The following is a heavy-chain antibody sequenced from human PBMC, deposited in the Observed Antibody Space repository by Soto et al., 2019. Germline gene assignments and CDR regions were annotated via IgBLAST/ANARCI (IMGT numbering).Heavy chain of an antibody. CDR2: ISSSSSYT. V-gene: IGHV3-11*05. Sequence: QVQLVESGGGLVKPGGSLRLSCAASGFTFSDYYMSWIRQAPGKGLEWVSNISSSSSYTNYADSVKGRFTVSRDNAKNSVYLEMNSLRGEDTAVYYCARSKGGSYGIDVGGQRTTVTVSS. CDR3: ARSKGGSYGIDV. D-gene: IGHD1-26*01. J-gene: IGHJ6*02. CDR1: GFTFSDYY.